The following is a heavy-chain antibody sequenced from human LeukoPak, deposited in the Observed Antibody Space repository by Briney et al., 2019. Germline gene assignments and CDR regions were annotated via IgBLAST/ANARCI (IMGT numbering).Heavy chain of an antibody. Sequence: PGGSLRLSCAASGFTFSSSAMSWVRQAPGKGLEWASPISGSGDSTYYVDSVKGRFTFSRDNSKNTLYLQMNSLRAEDTAVYYCAKFPYYYDSSGYYYESDYWGQGTLVTVSS. CDR2: ISGSGDST. J-gene: IGHJ4*02. V-gene: IGHV3-23*01. D-gene: IGHD3-22*01. CDR1: GFTFSSSA. CDR3: AKFPYYYDSSGYYYESDY.